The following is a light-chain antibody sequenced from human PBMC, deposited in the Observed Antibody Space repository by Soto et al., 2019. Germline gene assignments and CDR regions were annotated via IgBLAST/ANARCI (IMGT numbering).Light chain of an antibody. Sequence: QAVVTQPPSASGTPGQRVTISCSGSSSNIESNYVFWYQQLPGTAPKLLIYRNSQRPSGVPDRFSGSKSGTSASLAISGLRSEDEADYYCAAWDDSLSGYVFGTGTKVTVL. CDR1: SSNIESNY. CDR2: RNS. CDR3: AAWDDSLSGYV. V-gene: IGLV1-47*01. J-gene: IGLJ1*01.